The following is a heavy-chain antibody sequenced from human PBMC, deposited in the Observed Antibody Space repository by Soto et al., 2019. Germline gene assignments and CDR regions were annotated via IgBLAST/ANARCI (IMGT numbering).Heavy chain of an antibody. Sequence: SETLSLTCTVSGGSISSYYWSWIRQPPGKGLEWIGYIYYSGSTNYNPSLKSRVTISVDTSKNQSSLKLSSVTAADTAAYYCARDNWNYAQYYYGMDVWGQGTTVTVSS. J-gene: IGHJ6*02. CDR2: IYYSGST. V-gene: IGHV4-59*01. D-gene: IGHD1-7*01. CDR1: GGSISSYY. CDR3: ARDNWNYAQYYYGMDV.